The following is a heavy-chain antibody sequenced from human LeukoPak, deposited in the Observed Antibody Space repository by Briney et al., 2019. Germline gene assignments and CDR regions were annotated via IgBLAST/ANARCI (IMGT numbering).Heavy chain of an antibody. D-gene: IGHD6-6*01. J-gene: IGHJ6*03. CDR3: ARATAARPTYYYYYYMDV. V-gene: IGHV1-18*01. Sequence: GASVKVSCKASGYTFTSYGISWVRQAPGQGLEWMGWISAYNGNTNYAQKLQGRVTMTTDTSTSTAYMELRSLRSDDTAVYYCARATAARPTYYYYYYMDVWGKGTTVTVSS. CDR1: GYTFTSYG. CDR2: ISAYNGNT.